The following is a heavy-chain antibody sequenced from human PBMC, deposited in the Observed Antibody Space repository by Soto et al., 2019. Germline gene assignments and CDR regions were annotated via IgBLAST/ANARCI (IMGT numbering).Heavy chain of an antibody. CDR2: INPSGGST. CDR3: ARSRDPGFLVPASITGGFDH. CDR1: GYTFTSYY. D-gene: IGHD2-2*01. V-gene: IGHV1-46*01. J-gene: IGHJ5*02. Sequence: DSVKVSCKTSGYTFTSYYMHWVRQAPGQGLEWVGIINPSGGSTTYAQKFQGRVTMTRDTSTSTIYMELSSLRSEDTAVYYCARSRDPGFLVPASITGGFDHLCKGPLLNV.